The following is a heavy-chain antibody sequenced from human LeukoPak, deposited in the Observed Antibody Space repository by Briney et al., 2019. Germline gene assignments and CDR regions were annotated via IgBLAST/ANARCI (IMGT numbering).Heavy chain of an antibody. CDR2: IFYSGST. D-gene: IGHD6-19*01. CDR3: ARQGYISGQGFRNNWFDP. V-gene: IGHV4-39*01. CDR1: GGXISSSSFY. J-gene: IGHJ5*02. Sequence: PSGTLSLTCTVSGGXISSSSFYWGWIRQPPGKGLEWIGTIFYSGSTYYNPSLRSRVTMSVDTSKNQFSLRLSSVTAADTAVYYCARQGYISGQGFRNNWFDPWGQGSLVTVSS.